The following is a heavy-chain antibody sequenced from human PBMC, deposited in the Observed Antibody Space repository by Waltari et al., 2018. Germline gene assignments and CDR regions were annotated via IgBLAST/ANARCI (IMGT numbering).Heavy chain of an antibody. D-gene: IGHD4-17*01. Sequence: EVQLVESGGGLVQPGGSLRLSCAASGFTSSSYELNWVRQAPGKGLEWVSYISSSGSTIYYADSVKGRFTISRDNAKNSLYLQMNSLRAEDTAVYYCARWGSYYGDYGLGYWGQGTLVTVSS. CDR1: GFTSSSYE. CDR2: ISSSGSTI. V-gene: IGHV3-48*03. J-gene: IGHJ4*02. CDR3: ARWGSYYGDYGLGY.